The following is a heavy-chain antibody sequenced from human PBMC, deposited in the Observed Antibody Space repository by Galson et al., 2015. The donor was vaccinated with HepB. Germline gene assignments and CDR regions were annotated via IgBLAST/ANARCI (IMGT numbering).Heavy chain of an antibody. CDR3: AKQLLLYELDY. CDR2: ISYDGSNK. Sequence: SLRLSCAASGFTFSSYGMHWVRQAPGKGLEWVAVISYDGSNKYYADSVKGRFTISRDNSKSTLYLQMNSLRAEDTAVYYCAKQLLLYELDYWGLGTLVTVSS. CDR1: GFTFSSYG. D-gene: IGHD2-2*02. J-gene: IGHJ4*02. V-gene: IGHV3-30*18.